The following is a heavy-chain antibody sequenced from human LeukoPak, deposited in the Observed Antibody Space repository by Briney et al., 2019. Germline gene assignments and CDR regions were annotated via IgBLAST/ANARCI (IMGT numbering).Heavy chain of an antibody. Sequence: RAGGSLRLSCAASGFTFSSYAMSWVRQAPGKGLEWVSAISGSGGSTYYADSVKGRFSISRDNSKNTLYLQMDSLRGEDTAVYYCAKDFRIGYSAHFDYWGQGALVTVSS. D-gene: IGHD2-21*01. CDR2: ISGSGGST. CDR3: AKDFRIGYSAHFDY. CDR1: GFTFSSYA. V-gene: IGHV3-23*01. J-gene: IGHJ4*02.